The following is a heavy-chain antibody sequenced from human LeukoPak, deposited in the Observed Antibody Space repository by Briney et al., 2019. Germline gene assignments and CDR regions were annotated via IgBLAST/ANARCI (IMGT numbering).Heavy chain of an antibody. CDR3: ARVGRIYDSLTGYHYYFDY. D-gene: IGHD3-9*01. V-gene: IGHV4-59*01. CDR1: GGSISSYY. CDR2: IYYSGST. J-gene: IGHJ4*02. Sequence: PSETLSLTCTVSGGSISSYYWSWLRQPPGKGLEWIGYIYYSGSTNYNPSLKSRVTISVDTSKNQFSLKLSSVTAADTAVYYCARVGRIYDSLTGYHYYFDYWGQGTLVTVSS.